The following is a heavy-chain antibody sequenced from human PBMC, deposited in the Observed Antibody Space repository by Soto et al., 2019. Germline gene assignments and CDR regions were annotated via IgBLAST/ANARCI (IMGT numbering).Heavy chain of an antibody. CDR2: IAYDGRTK. D-gene: IGHD3-16*01. J-gene: IGHJ4*02. Sequence: QVQLMESGGGVFQPGKSLRLSGVASGFTFQNHAMYWIRQAPGKGLEWVALIAYDGRTKYSDAVRGRFAVSRDNSKSTQYLQMNSLRPEDTALYYCATSASVTFDSWGQGALVIV. CDR3: ATSASVTFDS. CDR1: GFTFQNHA. V-gene: IGHV3-30*09.